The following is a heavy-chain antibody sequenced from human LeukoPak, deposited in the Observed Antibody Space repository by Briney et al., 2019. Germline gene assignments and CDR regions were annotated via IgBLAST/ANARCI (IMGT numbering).Heavy chain of an antibody. Sequence: GASVKVSCKASGYTFTSYYMHWVRQAPGQGLEWMGWINPNSGGTNYAQKFQGRVTMTRDTSISTAYMELTRLTSDDTAVFYCARGRTYFDWKDAFDIWGQGTKVTVSS. J-gene: IGHJ3*02. V-gene: IGHV1-2*02. CDR2: INPNSGGT. CDR3: ARGRTYFDWKDAFDI. D-gene: IGHD3-9*01. CDR1: GYTFTSYY.